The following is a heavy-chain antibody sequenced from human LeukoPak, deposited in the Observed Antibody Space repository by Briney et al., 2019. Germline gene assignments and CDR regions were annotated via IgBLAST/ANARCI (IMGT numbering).Heavy chain of an antibody. V-gene: IGHV3-30*02. CDR3: ARDSTGYYGSGSYFLSG. CDR2: IRYDGSNK. CDR1: GFTFSSYG. D-gene: IGHD3-10*01. Sequence: GGSLRLSCAASGFTFSSYGMHWVRQAPGKGLEWVAFIRYDGSNKYYADSVKGRFTISRDNSKNTLYLQMNSLRAEDTAVYYCARDSTGYYGSGSYFLSGWGQGTLVTVSS. J-gene: IGHJ4*02.